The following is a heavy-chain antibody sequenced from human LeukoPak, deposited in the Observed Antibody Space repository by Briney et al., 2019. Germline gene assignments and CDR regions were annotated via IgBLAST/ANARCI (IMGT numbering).Heavy chain of an antibody. CDR2: ISGSGGST. CDR3: AKAFCSSTSCQNDWGGLDYYYGMDV. Sequence: GGSLRLSCAASGFTFSSYAMSWVRQAPGKGLEWVSAISGSGGSTYCADSVKGRFTISRDNSKNTLYLQMNSLRAEDTAVYYCAKAFCSSTSCQNDWGGLDYYYGMDVWGQGTTVTVSS. V-gene: IGHV3-23*01. CDR1: GFTFSSYA. D-gene: IGHD2-2*01. J-gene: IGHJ6*02.